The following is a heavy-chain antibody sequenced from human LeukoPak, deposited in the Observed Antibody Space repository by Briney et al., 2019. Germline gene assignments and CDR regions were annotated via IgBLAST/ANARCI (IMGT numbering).Heavy chain of an antibody. CDR1: GYTFTGNY. D-gene: IGHD3-22*01. CDR3: ARTEPYYYDSFDY. V-gene: IGHV1-2*04. J-gene: IGHJ4*02. CDR2: INPNSGGT. Sequence: ASVKVSCKASGYTFTGNYMHWVRQAPGQGLEWMGWINPNSGGTNYAQKFQGWVTMTRDTSISTAYMELSRLRSDDTAVYYCARTEPYYYDSFDYWGQGTLVTVSS.